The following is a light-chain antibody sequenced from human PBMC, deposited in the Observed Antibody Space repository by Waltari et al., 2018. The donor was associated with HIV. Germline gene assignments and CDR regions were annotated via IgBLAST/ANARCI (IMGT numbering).Light chain of an antibody. CDR3: QQYAASPLT. CDR2: GAS. Sequence: EIVLTPFLGTLSCSPGERATLSRSASPSVRSASLSWSKQKPGQAPRLLIFGASGRAHGIPDRFSGSGAVTDFILTMSRLEPEDCAVYYCQQYAASPLTFGGGTRVEIK. V-gene: IGKV3-20*01. J-gene: IGKJ4*01. CDR1: PSVRSAS.